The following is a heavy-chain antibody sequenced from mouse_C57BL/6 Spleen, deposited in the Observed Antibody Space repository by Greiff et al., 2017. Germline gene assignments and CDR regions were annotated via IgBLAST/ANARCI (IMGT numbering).Heavy chain of an antibody. CDR1: GYSITSGYY. CDR3: ARNDGGYYDG. D-gene: IGHD1-1*01. CDR2: ISYDGSN. J-gene: IGHJ1*03. V-gene: IGHV3-6*01. Sequence: EVQLVESGPGLVKPSQSLSLTCSVTGYSITSGYYWNWIRQFPRNKLEWMGYISYDGSNNYNPSLNNRISITRDTTKHQFFLKLTSVSTEDTAKYYCARNDGGYYDGRGTGATVTVST.